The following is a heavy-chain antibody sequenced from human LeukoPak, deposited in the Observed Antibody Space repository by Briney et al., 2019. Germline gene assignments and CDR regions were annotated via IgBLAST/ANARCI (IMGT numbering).Heavy chain of an antibody. CDR2: IRSKANSYAT. CDR3: TSSVGQWLV. J-gene: IGHJ4*02. Sequence: GGSLRLSCAASGFTFSSYSMNWVRQASGKGLEWVGRIRSKANSYATAYAASVKGRFTISRDDSKNTAYLQMNSLKTEDTAVYYCTSSVGQWLVWGQGTLVTVSS. CDR1: GFTFSSYS. D-gene: IGHD6-19*01. V-gene: IGHV3-73*01.